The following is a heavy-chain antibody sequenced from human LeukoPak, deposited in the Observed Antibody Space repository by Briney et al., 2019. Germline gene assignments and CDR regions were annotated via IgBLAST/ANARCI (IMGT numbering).Heavy chain of an antibody. CDR1: GDSISSYY. V-gene: IGHV4-4*09. Sequence: SETLSLTCTVSGDSISSYYWSWIRHPPGKGLEWIGNIYTSGNTNYNPSLKSRVAISVETSKNQFSLKLNSVTAADTAVYYCARPYSSGWSGAFDIWGQGTVATVSS. J-gene: IGHJ3*02. CDR3: ARPYSSGWSGAFDI. D-gene: IGHD6-19*01. CDR2: IYTSGNT.